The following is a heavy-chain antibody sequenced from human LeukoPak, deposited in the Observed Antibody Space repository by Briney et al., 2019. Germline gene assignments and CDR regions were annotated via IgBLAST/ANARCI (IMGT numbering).Heavy chain of an antibody. CDR3: ARGRTPAGGRVLDDY. V-gene: IGHV1-2*02. J-gene: IGHJ4*02. CDR2: INPNSGGT. Sequence: WASVKVSCTASGYXFTDYYIRWVRQAPGQGLEWVGCINPNSGGTDYAQQSQGRVTMTRDTSISTAYMELSSLTSDDTAIYYCARGRTPAGGRVLDDYWGQGTLVTVSS. D-gene: IGHD6-13*01. CDR1: GYXFTDYY.